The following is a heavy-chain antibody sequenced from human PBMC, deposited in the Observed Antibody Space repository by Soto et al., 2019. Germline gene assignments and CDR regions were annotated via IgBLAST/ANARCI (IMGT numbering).Heavy chain of an antibody. CDR3: TTDDPINRS. V-gene: IGHV3-15*01. J-gene: IGHJ5*02. CDR2: IKSRTNGGTT. CDR1: GFTFSNAW. Sequence: EVQVVESGGGLIKPGGSLRLSCAASGFTFSNAWMSWVRQALGKGLEWVGRIKSRTNGGTTDYAAPVKGRFTISRDDSKNTLYLQMNSLRTEDTAIYYCTTDDPINRSWGQGTLVTVSS.